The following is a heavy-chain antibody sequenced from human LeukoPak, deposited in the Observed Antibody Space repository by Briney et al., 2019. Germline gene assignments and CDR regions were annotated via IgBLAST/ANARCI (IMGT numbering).Heavy chain of an antibody. CDR2: INPNSGGT. CDR3: AREGSRLTRQLKRGFGY. V-gene: IGHV1-2*02. Sequence: ASVKVSCRASGYTFAGYYMHWVRQAPGQGLEWMGWINPNSGGTNYAQKFQGRVTMTRDTSISTAYMELSRLRSDDTAVYYCAREGSRLTRQLKRGFGYWGQGTLVTVSS. CDR1: GYTFAGYY. J-gene: IGHJ4*02. D-gene: IGHD1-1*01.